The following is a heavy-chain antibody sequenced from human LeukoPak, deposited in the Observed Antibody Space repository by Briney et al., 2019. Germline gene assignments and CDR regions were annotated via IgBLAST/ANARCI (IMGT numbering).Heavy chain of an antibody. CDR2: INHSGGT. J-gene: IGHJ4*02. D-gene: IGHD6-19*01. Sequence: PSETLSLTCAVYGGSFSGYYWSWIRQPPGKGLEWIGEINHSGGTNYNPSLKSRVTISVDTSKNQFSLKLSSVTAADTAVYYCARDAPGRAVAGNDYWGQGTLVTVSS. V-gene: IGHV4-34*01. CDR3: ARDAPGRAVAGNDY. CDR1: GGSFSGYY.